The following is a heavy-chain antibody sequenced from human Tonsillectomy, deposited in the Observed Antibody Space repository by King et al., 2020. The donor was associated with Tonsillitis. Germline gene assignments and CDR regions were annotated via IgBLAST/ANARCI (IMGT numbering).Heavy chain of an antibody. CDR3: ARVVYTSSSPSMDY. CDR2: IYHSGNT. CDR1: GYSISSGYY. D-gene: IGHD6-6*01. V-gene: IGHV4-38-2*02. Sequence: VQLQESGPGLVKPSETLSLNCSVSGYSISSGYYWGWIRQPPGKGLEWIGSIYHSGNTYYNPSLKSRVTISVDTSKNQFSLKLTSVTAADTALYYCARVVYTSSSPSMDYWGQGTLVTVSS. J-gene: IGHJ4*02.